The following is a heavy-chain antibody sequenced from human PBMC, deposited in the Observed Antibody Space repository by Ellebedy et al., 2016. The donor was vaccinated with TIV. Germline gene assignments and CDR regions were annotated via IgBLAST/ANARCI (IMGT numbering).Heavy chain of an antibody. V-gene: IGHV5-51*01. CDR3: ARRPEDYGGNTQENYGMDV. CDR2: IYPGDSDT. Sequence: GESLKISCKGSGYSFTSYWIGWVRQMPGKGLEWMGIIYPGDSDTRYSPSFQGPVTISADKSISTAYLQWSSLKASDTAMYYCARRPEDYGGNTQENYGMDVWGQGTTVTVSS. J-gene: IGHJ6*02. CDR1: GYSFTSYW. D-gene: IGHD4-23*01.